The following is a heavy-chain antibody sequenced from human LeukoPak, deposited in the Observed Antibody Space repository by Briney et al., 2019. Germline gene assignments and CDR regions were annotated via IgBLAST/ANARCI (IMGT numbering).Heavy chain of an antibody. Sequence: SVKVSCKASGGTSSSYAISWVRQAPGQGLEWMGGIIPIFGTANYAQKFQGRVTITTDESTSTAYMELSSLRSEDTAVYYCARDGEYCSSTSCYYYYYYMDVWGKGTTVTVSS. CDR1: GGTSSSYA. CDR3: ARDGEYCSSTSCYYYYYYMDV. CDR2: IIPIFGTA. J-gene: IGHJ6*03. D-gene: IGHD2-2*01. V-gene: IGHV1-69*05.